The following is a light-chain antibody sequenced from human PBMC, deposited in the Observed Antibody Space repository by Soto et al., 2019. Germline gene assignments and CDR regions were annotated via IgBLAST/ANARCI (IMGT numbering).Light chain of an antibody. V-gene: IGLV2-23*01. CDR2: EDR. J-gene: IGLJ1*01. CDR3: FSYAGSHTSFA. Sequence: QSVLTQPASVSGSRGQSITISCIGTSRDVGSDNVVSWYQEQPGKAPKLMTYEDRQRPSGVYNRLSGSSSGNTASLTISGLQALDEADYYCFSYAGSHTSFAVGTGTKV. CDR1: SRDVGSDNV.